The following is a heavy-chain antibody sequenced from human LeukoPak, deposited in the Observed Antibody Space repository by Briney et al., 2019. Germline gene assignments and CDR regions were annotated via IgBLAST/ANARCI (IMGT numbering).Heavy chain of an antibody. D-gene: IGHD4-23*01. CDR1: GYTFTGYY. J-gene: IGHJ4*02. CDR2: INPNSGGT. V-gene: IGHV1-2*02. Sequence: ASVKVSCKASGYTFTGYYMHWVRQAPGQGLEWMGWINPNSGGTNYAQKFRGRVTMTRDTSISTVYMELSRLRSDDTAVYYCARDFALGGYWGQGTLVTVSS. CDR3: ARDFALGGY.